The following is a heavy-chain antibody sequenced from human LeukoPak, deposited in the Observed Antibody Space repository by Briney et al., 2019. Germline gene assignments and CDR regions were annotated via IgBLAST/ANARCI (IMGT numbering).Heavy chain of an antibody. D-gene: IGHD1-26*01. CDR3: ARHNRWIYSHYAFDI. CDR2: IYHSGST. J-gene: IGHJ3*02. Sequence: SETLSLTCTVSGGSISSYYWSWIRQPPGKGLEWIGYIYHSGSTDYNSSLKSRVTISEDTSKKQFSLKLSSVTAADTAVYYCARHNRWIYSHYAFDIWGQGTMVTVSS. V-gene: IGHV4-59*08. CDR1: GGSISSYY.